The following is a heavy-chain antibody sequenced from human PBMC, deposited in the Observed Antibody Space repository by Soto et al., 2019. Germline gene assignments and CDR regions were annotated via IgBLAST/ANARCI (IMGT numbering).Heavy chain of an antibody. CDR2: ISSSSSYI. V-gene: IGHV3-21*04. Sequence: GGSLRLSCAASGFTFSSYSMNWVRQAPGKGLEWVSSISSSSSYIYYADSVKGRFTISRDNAKNSVTAADTAVYYCARVGPWVPYYYDSSPYTFENWFDPWGQGTLVTVSS. CDR1: GFTFSSYS. J-gene: IGHJ5*02. D-gene: IGHD3-22*01. CDR3: ARVGPWVPYYYDSSPYTFENWFDP.